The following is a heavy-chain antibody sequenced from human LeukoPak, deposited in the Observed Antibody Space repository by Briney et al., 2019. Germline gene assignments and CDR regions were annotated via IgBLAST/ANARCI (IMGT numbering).Heavy chain of an antibody. CDR3: ARAVAGTGGLFDY. D-gene: IGHD6-19*01. V-gene: IGHV1-3*01. J-gene: IGHJ4*02. CDR1: GYTFTSYA. Sequence: ASVKVSCKASGYTFTSYAMHWVRQAPGQRLEWMGWINAGNGNTKYSQKFQGRVTITRDTSASTAYMELSSLRSEDTAVYYCARAVAGTGGLFDYWGQGTLVTVSS. CDR2: INAGNGNT.